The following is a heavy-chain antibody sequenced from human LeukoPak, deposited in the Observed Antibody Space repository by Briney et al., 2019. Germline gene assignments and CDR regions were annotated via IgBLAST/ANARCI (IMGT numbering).Heavy chain of an antibody. J-gene: IGHJ4*02. CDR3: ARGVKVAATFVWYDYFDY. CDR1: GGSFSGYY. Sequence: PSETLSLTCAVYGGSFSGYYWSGIRQPPGKGLEWIGEINHRGSTNYNSSLKSRVTISVDTSKNQFSLKLSSVTAADTAVYYCARGVKVAATFVWYDYFDYWGQGTLVIVSS. CDR2: INHRGST. V-gene: IGHV4-34*01. D-gene: IGHD2-15*01.